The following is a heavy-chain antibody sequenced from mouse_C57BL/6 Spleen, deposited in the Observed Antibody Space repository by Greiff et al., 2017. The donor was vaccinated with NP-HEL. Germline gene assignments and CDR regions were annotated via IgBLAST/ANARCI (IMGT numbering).Heavy chain of an antibody. D-gene: IGHD1-1*01. CDR1: GYAFSSYW. V-gene: IGHV1-80*01. CDR2: IYPGDGDT. Sequence: QVQLQQSGAELVKPGASVKISCKASGYAFSSYWMNWVKQRPGKGLEWIGQIYPGDGDTNYNGKFKGKATLTADKSSSTAYMQLSSLTSEDSAVYFCARSEGNYYGSRYYFDYWGQGTTLTVSS. J-gene: IGHJ2*01. CDR3: ARSEGNYYGSRYYFDY.